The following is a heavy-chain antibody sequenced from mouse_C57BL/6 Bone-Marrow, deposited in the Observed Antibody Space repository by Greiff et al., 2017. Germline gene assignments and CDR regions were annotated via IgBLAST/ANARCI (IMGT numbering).Heavy chain of an antibody. Sequence: DVKLVESGPVLVKPGASVKMSCKASGYTFTDYYMNWVKQSHGKSLEWIGVINPYNGGTSYNQKFKGKATLTVDKSSSTAYMELNSLTSEDSAVYYCSFYGNYDGYFDYWGQGTTLTVSS. CDR3: SFYGNYDGYFDY. V-gene: IGHV1-19*01. D-gene: IGHD2-10*01. J-gene: IGHJ2*01. CDR1: GYTFTDYY. CDR2: INPYNGGT.